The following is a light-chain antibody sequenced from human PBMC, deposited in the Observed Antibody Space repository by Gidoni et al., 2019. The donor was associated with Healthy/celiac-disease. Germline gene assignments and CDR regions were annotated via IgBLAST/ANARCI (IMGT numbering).Light chain of an antibody. V-gene: IGKV1-27*01. CDR3: QKYNSAPRT. CDR1: QCISNY. Sequence: DIHMTQSPSSLSASVGDRVTITCRASQCISNYLAWYQQKPGKVPKLLIYAASTLQSGVPSRFSGSGSGTDFTLTISSLQPEDVATYYCQKYNSAPRTFGQGTKVEIK. CDR2: AAS. J-gene: IGKJ1*01.